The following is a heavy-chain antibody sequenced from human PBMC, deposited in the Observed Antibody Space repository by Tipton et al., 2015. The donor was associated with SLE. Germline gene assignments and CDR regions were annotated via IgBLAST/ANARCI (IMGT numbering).Heavy chain of an antibody. CDR3: ATEWYSSTSFDY. CDR1: GNDISRGTY. J-gene: IGHJ4*01. V-gene: IGHV4-38-2*01. D-gene: IGHD6-13*01. Sequence: PGLVKPSETLSLTCDVSGNDISRGTYWAWIRQPPGKGLEWIGSIFQSGSARYNPSLKSRASISVDTSKNQFSLRPTSVTAADTAVYYCATEWYSSTSFDYWGHGTRVSVSS. CDR2: IFQSGSA.